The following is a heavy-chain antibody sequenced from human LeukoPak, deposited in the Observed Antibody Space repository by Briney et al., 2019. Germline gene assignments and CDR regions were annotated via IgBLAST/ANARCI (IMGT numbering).Heavy chain of an antibody. Sequence: SETLSLTCAVSGGSISSSNWWSWVRQPPGKGLEWIGEIYHSGSTNYNPSLKSRVTISVDKSKNQFSLKLSSVTAADTAVYYCARRKFAMVRGAPAWYFDLWGRGTLVTVSS. CDR2: IYHSGST. CDR1: GGSISSSNW. V-gene: IGHV4-4*02. D-gene: IGHD3-10*01. CDR3: ARRKFAMVRGAPAWYFDL. J-gene: IGHJ2*01.